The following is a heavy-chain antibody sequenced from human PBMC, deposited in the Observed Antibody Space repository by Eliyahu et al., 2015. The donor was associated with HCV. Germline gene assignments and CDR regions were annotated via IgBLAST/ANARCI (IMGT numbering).Heavy chain of an antibody. D-gene: IGHD6-19*01. Sequence: QVQLQESGPGLVKPSETLSLTCTVSGGSITTYYWXWIRQPPGKGLEXIGYIHYSGSTNYNPSLKSRVTMSLDTSKNQFSLNLTSVTAADTAMYYCASGGGGIAVTGTGGWFDPWGQGTLVTVSS. CDR2: IHYSGST. CDR3: ASGGGGIAVTGTGGWFDP. V-gene: IGHV4-59*01. J-gene: IGHJ5*02. CDR1: GGSITTYY.